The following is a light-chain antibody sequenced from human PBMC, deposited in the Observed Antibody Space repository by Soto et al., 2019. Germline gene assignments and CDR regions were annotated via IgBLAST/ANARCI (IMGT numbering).Light chain of an antibody. J-gene: IGKJ5*01. V-gene: IGKV1-9*01. CDR1: QGISSY. CDR3: QQLNSYPIT. Sequence: IPLTQSPFSLSASLGNRCTITCRASQGISSYLAWYQQKPGKAPKLLIYAASTLQSGVPSRFSGSGSGTDFTLTISSLQPEDFATYYCQQLNSYPITFGQGTRLEIK. CDR2: AAS.